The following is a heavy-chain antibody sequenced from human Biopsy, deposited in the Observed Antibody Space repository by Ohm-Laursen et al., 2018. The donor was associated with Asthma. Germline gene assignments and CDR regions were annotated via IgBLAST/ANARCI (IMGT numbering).Heavy chain of an antibody. CDR1: GFTFSSYG. Sequence: SLRLSCAASGFTFSSYGMHWVRQAPGKGLEWVAVIWYDGSNKYYADSVKGRFTISRDNSKYTLSLQMNSLRAEDTAVYYCAKESRRDGYNRRNYYFDYWGQGTLVTVSS. CDR3: AKESRRDGYNRRNYYFDY. CDR2: IWYDGSNK. J-gene: IGHJ4*02. D-gene: IGHD5-24*01. V-gene: IGHV3-33*03.